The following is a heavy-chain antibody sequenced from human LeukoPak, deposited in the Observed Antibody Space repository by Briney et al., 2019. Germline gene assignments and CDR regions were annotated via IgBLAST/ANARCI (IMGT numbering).Heavy chain of an antibody. Sequence: ASVKVSFKASGYTFTDFYMHWVRQAPGQALEWMGRINLNSGGTNYAQNFQGRVTMTRDTSISTAYMELNRLISDDTAVYYCARAAKWELLKGGLDSWGQGTLVTVSS. CDR3: ARAAKWELLKGGLDS. D-gene: IGHD1-26*01. CDR2: INLNSGGT. CDR1: GYTFTDFY. V-gene: IGHV1-2*06. J-gene: IGHJ4*02.